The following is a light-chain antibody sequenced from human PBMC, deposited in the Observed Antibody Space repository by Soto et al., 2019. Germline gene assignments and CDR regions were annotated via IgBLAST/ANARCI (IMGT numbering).Light chain of an antibody. V-gene: IGKV3-15*01. Sequence: EIVMTQSPATLSVSPGERATLSCRASQSVSSNLAWYQQKPGQAPRLLIYSASTRATDIPARFSGSGSGTEFTLTISSLQSEDFSVYYCQQYNSWPPTVGQGTNLEIK. CDR3: QQYNSWPPT. CDR1: QSVSSN. CDR2: SAS. J-gene: IGKJ2*01.